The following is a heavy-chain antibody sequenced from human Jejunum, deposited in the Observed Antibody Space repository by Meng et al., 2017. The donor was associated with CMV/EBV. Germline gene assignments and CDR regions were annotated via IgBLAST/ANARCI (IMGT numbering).Heavy chain of an antibody. CDR1: VNVRSYR. CDR2: ISGGGGTT. D-gene: IGHD3-3*01. V-gene: IGHV3-23*01. Sequence: VNVRSYRMTWVRQAPGKGLEWGALISGGGGTTNYAESVRGRFTVSRDDSKNTLYLQMNSLRAEDTAVYYCVKDYYSGGGFNRDFFDFWGQGTLVTVSS. CDR3: VKDYYSGGGFNRDFFDF. J-gene: IGHJ4*02.